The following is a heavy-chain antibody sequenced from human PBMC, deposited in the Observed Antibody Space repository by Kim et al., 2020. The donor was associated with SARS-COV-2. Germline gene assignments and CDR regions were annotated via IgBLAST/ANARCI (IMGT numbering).Heavy chain of an antibody. J-gene: IGHJ5*02. CDR2: ISSSSSYI. Sequence: GGSLRLSCAASGFTFSSYSMNWVRQAPGKGLEWVSSISSSSSYIYYADSVKGRFTISRDNAKNSLYLQMNSLRAEDTAVYYCARDFLLGTLWFGPNWFDPWGQGTLVTVSS. CDR3: ARDFLLGTLWFGPNWFDP. D-gene: IGHD3-10*01. V-gene: IGHV3-21*01. CDR1: GFTFSSYS.